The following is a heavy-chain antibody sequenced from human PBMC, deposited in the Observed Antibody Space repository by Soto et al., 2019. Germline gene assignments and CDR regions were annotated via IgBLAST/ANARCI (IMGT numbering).Heavy chain of an antibody. D-gene: IGHD3-10*01. CDR2: IWYDGSNK. J-gene: IGHJ4*02. CDR1: GFTFSTYG. CDR3: ARDTVGGGSGFDY. V-gene: IGHV3-33*01. Sequence: QVQLVESGGGVVQPGRSLRLSCAASGFTFSTYGMHWVRQAPGKGLEWVAVIWYDGSNKYYGDSVKGRFTISRDNXKNTLYLQRNSLRAEDTAVYYWARDTVGGGSGFDYWGQGTLVAVSS.